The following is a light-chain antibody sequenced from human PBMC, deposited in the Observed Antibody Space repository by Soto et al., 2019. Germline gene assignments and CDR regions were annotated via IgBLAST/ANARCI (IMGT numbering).Light chain of an antibody. Sequence: QSALTQPASVSGSPGQSITISCTGTSSAVGGYNYVSWYQQHPGKAPKLLIYDVSNRPSGVSNRFSGSKSGNTASLPISGLQAEDEADYYCSSYTSSSAYVFGTGTKLTVL. CDR1: SSAVGGYNY. CDR2: DVS. V-gene: IGLV2-14*01. CDR3: SSYTSSSAYV. J-gene: IGLJ1*01.